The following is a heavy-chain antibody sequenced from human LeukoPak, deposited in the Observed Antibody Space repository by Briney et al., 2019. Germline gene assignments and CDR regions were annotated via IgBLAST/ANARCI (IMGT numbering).Heavy chain of an antibody. CDR1: GGSISSSSYY. D-gene: IGHD2-21*01. Sequence: SETLSLTCTVSGGSISSSSYYWGWIRQPPGKGLEWIGEINHSGSTNYNPSLKSRVTISVDTSKNQFSLKLSSVTAADTAVYYCARADSVIPFDYWGQGTLVTVSS. V-gene: IGHV4-39*07. CDR3: ARADSVIPFDY. CDR2: INHSGST. J-gene: IGHJ4*02.